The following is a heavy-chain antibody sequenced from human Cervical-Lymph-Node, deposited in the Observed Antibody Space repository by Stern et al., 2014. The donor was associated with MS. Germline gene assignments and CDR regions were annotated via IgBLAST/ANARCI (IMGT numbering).Heavy chain of an antibody. J-gene: IGHJ3*02. CDR3: ARESIAAFDI. CDR2: ISSSSGTI. Sequence: VQLVESGGGLVQPGGSLRLSCAASGFTFSDYSMNWVRQAPRKGLEWVSYISSSSGTIYYADSVKGRFTISRDNVKNSLYLQMNSLRDEDTAVYYCARESIAAFDIWGQGTMVTVSS. V-gene: IGHV3-48*02. D-gene: IGHD6-6*01. CDR1: GFTFSDYS.